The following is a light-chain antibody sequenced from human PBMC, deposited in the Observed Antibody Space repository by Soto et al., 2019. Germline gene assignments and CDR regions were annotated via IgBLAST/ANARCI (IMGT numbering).Light chain of an antibody. V-gene: IGKV3-20*01. Sequence: EIVLTQSPGTLSLSPGERATLSCRASQSVSSSYLAWYQQTPGQAPRLLIYGASSGATASPDRFSGSGSGTDFTLTISRLEPEDVALYYWQQYGSSPRTFGQGTKVEIK. CDR3: QQYGSSPRT. J-gene: IGKJ1*01. CDR2: GAS. CDR1: QSVSSSY.